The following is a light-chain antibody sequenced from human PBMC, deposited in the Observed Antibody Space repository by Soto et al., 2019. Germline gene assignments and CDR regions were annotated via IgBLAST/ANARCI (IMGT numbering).Light chain of an antibody. Sequence: QSALTQPASVSGSPGQSITISCTGTSSDVGGYNYVSWYQHHPGKAPKLIIYDVSNRPSGVSNRFSGSKSGNSASLTISGLQAEDEADYYCSSYRSSNSWVFGGGTKLTVL. CDR2: DVS. CDR3: SSYRSSNSWV. CDR1: SSDVGGYNY. V-gene: IGLV2-14*01. J-gene: IGLJ3*02.